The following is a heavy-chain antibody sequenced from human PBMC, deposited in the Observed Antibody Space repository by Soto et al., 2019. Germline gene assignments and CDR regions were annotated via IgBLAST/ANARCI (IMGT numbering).Heavy chain of an antibody. CDR2: IWSDGNSE. Sequence: QVQLVESGGGVVQPGRSLRLSCAASGFTFSIYAMHWVRQTPGKGPEWVAIIWSDGNSEYYAESVKGRFTVSRDNSKNTLDLQMNSLRVEDTAVYYCARDPSVAGTRSCDHWGQGTLVTVSS. CDR1: GFTFSIYA. D-gene: IGHD6-19*01. J-gene: IGHJ4*02. V-gene: IGHV3-33*01. CDR3: ARDPSVAGTRSCDH.